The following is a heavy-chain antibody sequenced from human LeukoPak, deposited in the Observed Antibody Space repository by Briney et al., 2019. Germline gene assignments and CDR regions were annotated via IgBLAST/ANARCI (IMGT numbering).Heavy chain of an antibody. CDR3: RTYYYDSSGYYGGAFDI. V-gene: IGHV3-7*01. Sequence: GGSLRLSCATSGFTFSSYWMSWVRQAPGKGLEWVANIKQDGSEKYYVDSVKGRFTISRDNAKNSLYLQMNSLRAEDTAVYYCRTYYYDSSGYYGGAFDIWGQGTMVTVSS. CDR2: IKQDGSEK. D-gene: IGHD3-22*01. CDR1: GFTFSSYW. J-gene: IGHJ3*02.